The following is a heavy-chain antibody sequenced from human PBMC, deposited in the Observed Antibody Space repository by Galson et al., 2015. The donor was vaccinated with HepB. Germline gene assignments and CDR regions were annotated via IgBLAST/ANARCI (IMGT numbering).Heavy chain of an antibody. CDR1: GFTFSYYA. Sequence: SLRLSCAASGFTFSYYAMSWVRQAPGKGLEWISAITPSGDNTYSADSMKSRFFISRDNSQNTLFLQMSSLRADDTAIYFCAKVFPEKTDGWYRQALYYFDSWGQGTRVTVSS. J-gene: IGHJ4*02. D-gene: IGHD6-19*01. CDR2: ITPSGDNT. CDR3: AKVFPEKTDGWYRQALYYFDS. V-gene: IGHV3-23*01.